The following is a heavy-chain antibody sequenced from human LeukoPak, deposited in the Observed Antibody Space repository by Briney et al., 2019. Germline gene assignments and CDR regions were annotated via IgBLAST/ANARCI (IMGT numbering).Heavy chain of an antibody. D-gene: IGHD6-13*01. J-gene: IGHJ3*02. CDR2: ISWNSGSI. CDR1: GASISSDY. CDR3: AKEAALAAAGTDAFDI. Sequence: LSLTCTVSGASISSDYWSWIRQPPGKGLEWVSGISWNSGSIGYADSVKGRFTISRDNAKNSLYLQMNSLRAEDTALYYCAKEAALAAAGTDAFDIWGQGTMVTVSS. V-gene: IGHV3-9*01.